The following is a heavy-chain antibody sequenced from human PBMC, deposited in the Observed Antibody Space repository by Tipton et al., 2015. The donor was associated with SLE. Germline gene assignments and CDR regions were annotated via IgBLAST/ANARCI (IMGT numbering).Heavy chain of an antibody. V-gene: IGHV4-34*01. CDR3: AREWADDAFDI. CDR1: GGSFNDYL. CDR2: ITHSGIT. Sequence: TLSLTCVVYGGSFNDYLWSWIRQPPGKGLEWIGQITHSGITNYYPSLKSRVTISVDTSKNQFSLKLTSVTAADTAVYFCAREWADDAFDIWGRGTRVTVSS. D-gene: IGHD2-8*01. J-gene: IGHJ3*02.